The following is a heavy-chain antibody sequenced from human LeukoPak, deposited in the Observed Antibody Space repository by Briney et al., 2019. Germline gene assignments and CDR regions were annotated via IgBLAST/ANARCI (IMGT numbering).Heavy chain of an antibody. CDR3: ARDSGRFTNPIDY. CDR2: INPNSGDT. CDR1: GYIFTGYY. V-gene: IGHV1-2*06. D-gene: IGHD1-26*01. J-gene: IGHJ4*02. Sequence: ASVKVSCKPSGYIFTGYYMLWVRQAPGQGLEWMGRINPNSGDTNYAQKFQGRVTMTRDTSISTAYMELSRLTSDGTAVYYCARDSGRFTNPIDYWGQGTLVTVSP.